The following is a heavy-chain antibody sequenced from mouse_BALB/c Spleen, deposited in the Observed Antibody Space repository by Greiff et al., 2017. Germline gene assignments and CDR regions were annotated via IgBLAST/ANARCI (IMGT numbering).Heavy chain of an antibody. Sequence: EVKLMESGGGLVQPGGSRKLSCAASGFTFSSFGMHWVRQAPEQGLEWVAYISSGSSTIYYADTVKGRFTISRDNPKNTLFLQMTSLRSEDTAMYYYARGDGYYEDYYALDYWGQGTSVTVSS. CDR2: ISSGSSTI. D-gene: IGHD2-3*01. J-gene: IGHJ4*01. CDR3: ARGDGYYEDYYALDY. CDR1: GFTFSSFG. V-gene: IGHV5-17*02.